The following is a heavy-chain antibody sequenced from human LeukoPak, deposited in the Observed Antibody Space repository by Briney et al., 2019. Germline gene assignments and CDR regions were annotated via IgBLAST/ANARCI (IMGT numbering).Heavy chain of an antibody. D-gene: IGHD3-10*01. J-gene: IGHJ5*02. CDR3: ARDSLGGFDP. Sequence: GALRLSCAASGFTFSSYNMNWVRQAPGKGLEWVSSISSSSSYIYYADSVKGRFTISRDNAKNSLYLQMNSLRAEDTAVYYCARDSLGGFDPWGQGTLVTVSS. CDR2: ISSSSSYI. V-gene: IGHV3-21*01. CDR1: GFTFSSYN.